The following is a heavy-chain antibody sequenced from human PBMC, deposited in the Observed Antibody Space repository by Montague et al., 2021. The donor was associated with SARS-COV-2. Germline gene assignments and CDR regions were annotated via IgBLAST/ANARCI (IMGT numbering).Heavy chain of an antibody. CDR2: IHTSGST. CDR1: GGSIGSYY. J-gene: IGHJ6*02. D-gene: IGHD3-3*01. V-gene: IGHV4-4*07. CDR3: ASGEYYDFWGGYCSHDNVSGIDV. Sequence: SETLSLTCTVSGGSIGSYYWSWIRQSAGKGLEWIGRIHTSGSTDYNPSLNSRVTMSVDTSKNQFSLKLSSVTAADTAVYYCASGEYYDFWGGYCSHDNVSGIDVWGQGTMVTASS.